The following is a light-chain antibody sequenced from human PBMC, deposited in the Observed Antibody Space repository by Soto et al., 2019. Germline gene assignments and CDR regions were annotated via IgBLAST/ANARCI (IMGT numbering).Light chain of an antibody. CDR1: QSVSSN. Sequence: EIVMTQSPATLSVSPGERATLSCRASQSVSSNLAWYQQKPGQAPRLLIYGASTRATGIPARFSGSGSGTEFTLTISSLQSDDFGVYYCQQRYNWPPLTFGGGTKVDIK. CDR2: GAS. J-gene: IGKJ4*01. V-gene: IGKV3-15*01. CDR3: QQRYNWPPLT.